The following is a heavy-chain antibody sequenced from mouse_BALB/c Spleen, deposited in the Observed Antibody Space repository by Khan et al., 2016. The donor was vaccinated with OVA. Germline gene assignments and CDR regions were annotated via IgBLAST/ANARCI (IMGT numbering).Heavy chain of an antibody. V-gene: IGHV14-1*02. Sequence: VQLKQSGAELVRPGALVKLSCKASGFNIKDYYMHWVKQRPEQGLEWIGWNDPENGETVYDPKFQGKANITADTSSNTAYMQVSSLTSEDTAVYYCTRSGYSAWFAYWGQGTPVTVS. CDR2: NDPENGET. CDR3: TRSGYSAWFAY. J-gene: IGHJ3*01. CDR1: GFNIKDYY.